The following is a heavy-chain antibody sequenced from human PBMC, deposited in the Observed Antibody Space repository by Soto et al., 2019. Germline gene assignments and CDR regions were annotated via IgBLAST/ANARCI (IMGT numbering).Heavy chain of an antibody. Sequence: SSVQVSCKASGGTFSSYAISWVRQAPGQGLEWMGGIIPIFGTANYAQKFQGRVTITADKSTSTAYMELSSLRSEDTAVYYCARATVIIKGDAFDIWGRGTVGAVAS. D-gene: IGHD4-4*01. CDR3: ARATVIIKGDAFDI. CDR1: GGTFSSYA. CDR2: IIPIFGTA. V-gene: IGHV1-69*06. J-gene: IGHJ3*02.